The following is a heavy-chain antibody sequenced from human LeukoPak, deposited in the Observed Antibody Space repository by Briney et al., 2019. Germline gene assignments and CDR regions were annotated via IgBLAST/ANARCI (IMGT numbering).Heavy chain of an antibody. CDR3: ARDGPSSGWYPDAFDI. CDR1: GGSISSGDYY. CDR2: IYYSGST. V-gene: IGHV4-30-4*02. Sequence: SETLSLTCTVSGGSISSGDYYWSWIRQPPGKGLEWIGYIYYSGSTYYNPSLKSRVTISVDTSKNQFSLKLSSVTAAGTAVYYCARDGPSSGWYPDAFDIWGQGTMVTVSS. J-gene: IGHJ3*02. D-gene: IGHD6-19*01.